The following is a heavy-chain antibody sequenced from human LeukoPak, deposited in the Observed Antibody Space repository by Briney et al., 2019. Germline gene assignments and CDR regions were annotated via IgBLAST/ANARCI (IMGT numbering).Heavy chain of an antibody. J-gene: IGHJ4*02. CDR1: GYTFTSYG. V-gene: IGHV1-18*01. Sequence: ASVKVSCKASGYTFTSYGISWVRQAPGQGLEWMGWVSAYDGNTNYAQNLQGRVTMTTDTSTTTAYMELRSLRSEDTAVYYCARGHDFWSGYEKYFDYWGQGTLVTVSS. CDR2: VSAYDGNT. D-gene: IGHD3-3*01. CDR3: ARGHDFWSGYEKYFDY.